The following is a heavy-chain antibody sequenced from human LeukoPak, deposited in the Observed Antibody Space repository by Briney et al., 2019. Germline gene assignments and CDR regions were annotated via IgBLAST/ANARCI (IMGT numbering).Heavy chain of an antibody. J-gene: IGHJ4*02. CDR3: AREYILTAYYGDY. V-gene: IGHV1-2*02. Sequence: GASVKVSCKASGYTFTGYYMHWVRQAPGQGLEWMGWINPNSGGTNYAQKFQGRVTMTWDTSISTAYMELSRLRSDDTAVYYCAREYILTAYYGDYWGQGTLVTVSS. CDR2: INPNSGGT. D-gene: IGHD3-9*01. CDR1: GYTFTGYY.